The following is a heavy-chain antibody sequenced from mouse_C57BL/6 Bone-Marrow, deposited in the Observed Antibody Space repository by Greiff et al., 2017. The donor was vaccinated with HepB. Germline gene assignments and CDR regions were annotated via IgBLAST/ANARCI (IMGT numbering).Heavy chain of an antibody. Sequence: VKLQQSGAELARPGASVKLSCKASGYTFTSYGIRWVKQSTGQGLEWIGEIYPRSGNTYYNEKFTGKATLTADKSSSTAYMELRSLTSEDSAVYLCAGYYGSSNDYWGQGTTLTVSS. CDR2: IYPRSGNT. J-gene: IGHJ2*01. CDR1: GYTFTSYG. V-gene: IGHV1-81*01. CDR3: AGYYGSSNDY. D-gene: IGHD1-1*01.